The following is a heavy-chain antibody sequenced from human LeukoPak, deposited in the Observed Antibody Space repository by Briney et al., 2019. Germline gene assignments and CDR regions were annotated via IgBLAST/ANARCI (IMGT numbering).Heavy chain of an antibody. J-gene: IGHJ4*02. D-gene: IGHD6-13*01. CDR1: GFTFSSYA. CDR2: ISYDGSNK. Sequence: GGSLRLSCAASGFTFSSYAMHWVRQAPGKGLEWVAVISYDGSNKYYADSVKGRFTISRDNAKNSLYLQMNSLRAEDTAVYYCARMASSSWYVGPPFLDYWGQGTLVTVSS. CDR3: ARMASSSWYVGPPFLDY. V-gene: IGHV3-30-3*01.